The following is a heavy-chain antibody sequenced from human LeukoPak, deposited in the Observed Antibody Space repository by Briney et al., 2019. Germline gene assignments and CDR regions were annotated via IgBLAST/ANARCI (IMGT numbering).Heavy chain of an antibody. J-gene: IGHJ3*02. CDR2: IYSGGGT. V-gene: IGHV3-53*01. CDR3: ARDMDWPPMPGLRSETGAFDI. Sequence: GGSLRLSCAASGFTVSSNYMSWVRQAPGKGLEWVSVIYSGGGTYYADSVKGRFTISRDNSKNTLYLQMNSLRAEDTAVYYCARDMDWPPMPGLRSETGAFDIWGQGTMVTVSS. D-gene: IGHD1-1*01. CDR1: GFTVSSNY.